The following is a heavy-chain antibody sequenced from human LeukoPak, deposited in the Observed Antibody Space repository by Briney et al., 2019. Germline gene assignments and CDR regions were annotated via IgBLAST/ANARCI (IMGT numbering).Heavy chain of an antibody. CDR1: GFLFSSYS. Sequence: GGSLRLSCAVSGFLFSSYSMNWVRQAPGKGLEWVSYISSSSSTIYYADSVKGRFTISRDNSKNSLYLQMSSLRAEDTAFYYCAKDLPVTDGYGFDYWGQGTLVTVSS. CDR2: ISSSSSTI. D-gene: IGHD5-18*01. CDR3: AKDLPVTDGYGFDY. J-gene: IGHJ4*02. V-gene: IGHV3-48*01.